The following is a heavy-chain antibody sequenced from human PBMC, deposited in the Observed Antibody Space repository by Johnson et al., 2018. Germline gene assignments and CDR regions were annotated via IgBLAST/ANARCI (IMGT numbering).Heavy chain of an antibody. J-gene: IGHJ3*02. CDR2: IWYDGSKK. CDR1: GFTFGDYG. Sequence: QVQLVESGGGVVQPGRSLRLSCTTSGFTFGDYGMSWFRQAPGKGPEWVAVIWYDGSKKYYGDSVKGRFTISRDDPKNTLYLQMDSLRDADTAVYYCARDVFDIGGQGIRVTVSS. V-gene: IGHV3-33*01. CDR3: ARDVFDI.